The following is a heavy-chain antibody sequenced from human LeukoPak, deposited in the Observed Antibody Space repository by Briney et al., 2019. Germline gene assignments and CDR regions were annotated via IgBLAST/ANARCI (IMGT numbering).Heavy chain of an antibody. CDR2: IYNSGNT. CDR1: GGSISSHY. Sequence: PSETLSLTCTVSGGSISSHYWSWIRQPPGKGLEWIGYIYNSGNTNYNPSLKSRVTISVDTSKNQFSLKLSSVTAADTAVYYCASSRYSSSHEGWLGDWFDPWGQGTLVTVSS. J-gene: IGHJ5*02. V-gene: IGHV4-59*11. CDR3: ASSRYSSSHEGWLGDWFDP. D-gene: IGHD6-6*01.